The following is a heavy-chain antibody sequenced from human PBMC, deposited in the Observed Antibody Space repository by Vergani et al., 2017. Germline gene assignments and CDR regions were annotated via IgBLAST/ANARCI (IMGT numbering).Heavy chain of an antibody. J-gene: IGHJ5*02. CDR3: ARHSTVEWLVKLGWIDP. D-gene: IGHD6-19*01. CDR1: GASIRSSNYY. Sequence: QLQPQESGPGLVKPSATLSLTCSVSGASIRSSNYYWGWIRQPPGKGLKWIASIYYSGSTYYNPSLKSRVTISVDTSKNQFSLKLSSVTAADTAVYFCARHSTVEWLVKLGWIDPWGQGILVTVSS. CDR2: IYYSGST. V-gene: IGHV4-39*01.